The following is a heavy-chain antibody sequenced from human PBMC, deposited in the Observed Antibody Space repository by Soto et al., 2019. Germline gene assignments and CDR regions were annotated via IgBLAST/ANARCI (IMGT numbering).Heavy chain of an antibody. V-gene: IGHV3-33*01. J-gene: IGHJ3*02. D-gene: IGHD2-15*01. Sequence: QVQLVESGGGVVQPGTSLRLSCAATGFTFSSYGMHWVRQAAGKGLEWVAVIWHDGSQKKYADSVMGRFTISRDNSKNTLYLQTNSLRAVDTAVYCCATARGGAAFDIWGQGTMVAVSS. CDR2: IWHDGSQK. CDR1: GFTFSSYG. CDR3: ATARGGAAFDI.